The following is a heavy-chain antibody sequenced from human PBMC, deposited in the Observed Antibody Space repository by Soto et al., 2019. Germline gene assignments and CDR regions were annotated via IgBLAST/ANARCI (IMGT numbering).Heavy chain of an antibody. V-gene: IGHV1-69*06. D-gene: IGHD5-18*01. Sequence: QVQLVQSGAEVKKPGSSVKVSCKASGGTFSSYAISWVRQAPGQGLEWMGGIIPIFGTANYAQKFQGRVTITADKSMSTAYMEVTSMRSEDTAVYYWARDGGVDTAMVPGRFDPWGQGTLVTVSS. CDR1: GGTFSSYA. J-gene: IGHJ5*02. CDR3: ARDGGVDTAMVPGRFDP. CDR2: IIPIFGTA.